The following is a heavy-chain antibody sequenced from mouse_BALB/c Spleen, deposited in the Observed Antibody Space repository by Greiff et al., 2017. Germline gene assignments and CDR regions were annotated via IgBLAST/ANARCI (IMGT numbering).Heavy chain of an antibody. Sequence: DVMLVESGGGLVQPGGSMKLSCVASGFTFSNYWMNWVRQSPEKGLEWVAEIRLKSNNYATHYAESVKGRFTISRDDSKSSVYLQMNNLRAEDTGIYYCTRADLLRLRGYAMDYWGQGTSVTVSS. J-gene: IGHJ4*01. CDR1: GFTFSNYW. D-gene: IGHD1-2*01. CDR2: IRLKSNNYAT. V-gene: IGHV6-6*02. CDR3: TRADLLRLRGYAMDY.